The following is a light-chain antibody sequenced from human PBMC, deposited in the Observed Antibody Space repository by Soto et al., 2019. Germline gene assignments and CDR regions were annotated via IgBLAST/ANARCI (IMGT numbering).Light chain of an antibody. J-gene: IGKJ5*01. CDR1: QSVSSY. Sequence: VLTQSPATLSLSPGERATLSFRASQSVSSYLAWYQQKPGQAPRLLIYGASSRATGIPDRFSGSGSGTDFTLTISRLEPEDFAVYYCQQYGSSRITFGQGTRLEIK. CDR3: QQYGSSRIT. V-gene: IGKV3-20*01. CDR2: GAS.